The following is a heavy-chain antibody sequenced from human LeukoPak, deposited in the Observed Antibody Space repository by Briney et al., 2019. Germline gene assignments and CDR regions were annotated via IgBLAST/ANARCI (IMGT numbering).Heavy chain of an antibody. V-gene: IGHV1-2*04. CDR1: GYTFTGYY. J-gene: IGHJ2*01. D-gene: IGHD4-17*01. CDR2: INPNSGGT. Sequence: ASVKVSCKASGYTFTGYYMHWVRQAPGQGLEWMGWINPNSGGTNYARKFQGWVTMTRDTSISTAYMELSRLRSDDTAVYYCARDAVTTAYIRYFDLWGRGTLVTVSS. CDR3: ARDAVTTAYIRYFDL.